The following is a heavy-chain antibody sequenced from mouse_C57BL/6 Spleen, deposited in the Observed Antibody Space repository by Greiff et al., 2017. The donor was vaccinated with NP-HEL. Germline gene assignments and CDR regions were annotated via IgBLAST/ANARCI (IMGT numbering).Heavy chain of an antibody. CDR1: GYAFTNYL. V-gene: IGHV1-54*01. J-gene: IGHJ3*01. CDR2: INPGSGGT. CDR3: ARDGYYVGWFAY. Sequence: VQLQQSGAELVRPGTSVKVSCKASGYAFTNYLIEWVKQRPGQGLEWIGVINPGSGGTNYNEKFKGKATLTADKSSSTAYMQLSSLTSEDSAVYFCARDGYYVGWFAYWGQGTLVTVSA. D-gene: IGHD2-3*01.